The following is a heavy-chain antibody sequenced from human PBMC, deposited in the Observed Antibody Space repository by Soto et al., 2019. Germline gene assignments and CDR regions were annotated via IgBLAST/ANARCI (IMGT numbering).Heavy chain of an antibody. CDR2: INHSGST. J-gene: IGHJ6*02. V-gene: IGHV4-34*01. D-gene: IGHD3-22*01. Sequence: PSETLSLTCAVYGGSFSGYYWSWIRQPPGKGLEWIGEINHSGSTNYNPSLKSRVTISVDTSKNQFSLKLSSVTAADTAVYYCARVSPGDSSGYYLGYYYYGMDVWGQGTTVTVSS. CDR1: GGSFSGYY. CDR3: ARVSPGDSSGYYLGYYYYGMDV.